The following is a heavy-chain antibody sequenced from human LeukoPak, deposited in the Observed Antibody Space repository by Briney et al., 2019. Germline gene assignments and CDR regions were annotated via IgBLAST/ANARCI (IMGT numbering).Heavy chain of an antibody. CDR3: ARALDGQQLPWGFDY. CDR2: IYYSGST. CDR1: GGSISSSSYY. Sequence: WETLSLTCTVSGGSISSSSYYWGWIRQPPGKGLEWIGYIYYSGSTNYNPSLKSRVTISVDTSKNQFSLKLSSVTAADTAVYYCARALDGQQLPWGFDYWGQGTLVTVSS. V-gene: IGHV4-61*05. J-gene: IGHJ4*02. D-gene: IGHD6-13*01.